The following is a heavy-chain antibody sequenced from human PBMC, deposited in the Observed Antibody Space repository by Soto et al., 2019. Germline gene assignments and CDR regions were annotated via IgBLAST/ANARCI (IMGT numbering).Heavy chain of an antibody. Sequence: QVQLQESGPGLVKPSQTLSLTCTVSGGSVNSGGYYWSWVRQHPGKGLECIGHIYFSGGTSYTPSLQSRIGISLDTSKNQFPLKVTSVTAADTAVYYCARYVAWGKFDSWGQGTLVAVTS. CDR1: GGSVNSGGYY. CDR2: IYFSGGT. V-gene: IGHV4-31*03. J-gene: IGHJ5*01. D-gene: IGHD3-16*01. CDR3: ARYVAWGKFDS.